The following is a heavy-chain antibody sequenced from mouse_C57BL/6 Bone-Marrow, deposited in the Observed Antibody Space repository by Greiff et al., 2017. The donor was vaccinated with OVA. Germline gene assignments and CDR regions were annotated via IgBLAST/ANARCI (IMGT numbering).Heavy chain of an antibody. D-gene: IGHD2-4*01. V-gene: IGHV5-12*01. Sequence: EVQLVESGGGLVQPGGSLKLSCAASGFTFSDYYMYWVRQTPEKRLEWVAYISNGGGSTYYPDTVKGRFTISRDNAKNTLYLQMSRLKSEDTAMYYCARQNYDSYWYFDVWGTGTTVTVSS. CDR3: ARQNYDSYWYFDV. J-gene: IGHJ1*03. CDR2: ISNGGGST. CDR1: GFTFSDYY.